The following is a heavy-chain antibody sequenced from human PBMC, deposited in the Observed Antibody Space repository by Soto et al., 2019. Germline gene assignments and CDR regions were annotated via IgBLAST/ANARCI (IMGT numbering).Heavy chain of an antibody. CDR1: GFTFSSYA. J-gene: IGHJ2*01. D-gene: IGHD4-17*01. V-gene: IGHV3-23*01. CDR2: ISGSGGST. Sequence: EVQLLESGGGLVQPGGSLRLSCAASGFTFSSYAMSWVRQAPGKGLEWVSAISGSGGSTYYADSVKGRFTISRDNSKNTLYLQMNSLRAEERAVYYCAKQYYGDYRNYWYFDLWGRGTLVTVSS. CDR3: AKQYYGDYRNYWYFDL.